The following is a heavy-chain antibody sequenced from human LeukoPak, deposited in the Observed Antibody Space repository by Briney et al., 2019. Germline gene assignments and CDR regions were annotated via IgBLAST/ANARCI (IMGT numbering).Heavy chain of an antibody. CDR3: ARSIGMANWFDP. J-gene: IGHJ5*02. CDR1: GFTFDDYA. CDR2: ISSSGSYI. D-gene: IGHD5-24*01. V-gene: IGHV3-21*01. Sequence: GRSLRLSCAASGFTFDDYAMHWVRQAPGKGLEWVSSISSSGSYIYNADSVKGRFTISRDNAKNSLYLQMNSLRAEDTAVYYCARSIGMANWFDPWGQGTLVTVSS.